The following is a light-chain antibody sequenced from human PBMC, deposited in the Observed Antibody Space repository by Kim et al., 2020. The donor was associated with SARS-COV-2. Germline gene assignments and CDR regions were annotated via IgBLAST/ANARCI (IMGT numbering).Light chain of an antibody. V-gene: IGLV3-21*04. CDR2: YDS. CDR3: QVWDSSSDHPGVV. J-gene: IGLJ2*01. CDR1: NSGSKS. Sequence: GKTARITCGGNNSGSKSVLWYQQKPGQAPVLVIYYDSDRPSGIPERFSGSNSGNTATLTISRVEAGDEADYYCQVWDSSSDHPGVVFGGGTQLTVL.